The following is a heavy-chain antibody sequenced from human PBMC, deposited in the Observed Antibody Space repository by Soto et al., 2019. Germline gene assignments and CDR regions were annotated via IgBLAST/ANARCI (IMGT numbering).Heavy chain of an antibody. D-gene: IGHD3-10*01. J-gene: IGHJ4*02. V-gene: IGHV3-23*01. CDR2: INDNGGST. CDR1: GFTFSNYA. CDR3: AIHKTFYSGSGSAIPSYFKY. Sequence: ESVGGLVQPGGSLRVSCAASGFTFSNYAMSWVRQAPGKGLEWVSGINDNGGSTYYADSVKGRFTISRDNSKNTLYLQLSSLRVEDTAVYFCAIHKTFYSGSGSAIPSYFKYWGQGALVTVSS.